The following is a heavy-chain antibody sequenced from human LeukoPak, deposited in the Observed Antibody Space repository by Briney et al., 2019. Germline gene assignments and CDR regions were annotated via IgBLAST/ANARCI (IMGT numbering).Heavy chain of an antibody. CDR2: IYTSGST. D-gene: IGHD2-2*01. CDR3: ARGVREIVVVPAAISALGWFDP. V-gene: IGHV4-4*07. Sequence: PSETLSLTCTVSGGSISSYYWSWIRQPAGKGLEWIGRIYTSGSTNYNPSLKSRVTMSVDTSKNQFSLKLSSVTAADTAVYYCARGVREIVVVPAAISALGWFDPWGQGTLVTVSS. CDR1: GGSISSYY. J-gene: IGHJ5*02.